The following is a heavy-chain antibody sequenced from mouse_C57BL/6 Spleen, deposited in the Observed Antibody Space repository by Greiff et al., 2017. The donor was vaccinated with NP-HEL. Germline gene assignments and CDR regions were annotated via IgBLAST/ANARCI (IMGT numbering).Heavy chain of an antibody. Sequence: QVQLKESGPELVKPGASVKISCKASGYAFSSSWMNWVKQRPGKGLEWIGRIYPGDGDTNYNGKFKGKATLTADKSSSPAYMQISSLTSEDSAVYFCARKDYYGSSSYYFAMDYWGQGTSVTVSS. V-gene: IGHV1-82*01. CDR1: GYAFSSSW. CDR2: IYPGDGDT. CDR3: ARKDYYGSSSYYFAMDY. D-gene: IGHD1-1*01. J-gene: IGHJ4*01.